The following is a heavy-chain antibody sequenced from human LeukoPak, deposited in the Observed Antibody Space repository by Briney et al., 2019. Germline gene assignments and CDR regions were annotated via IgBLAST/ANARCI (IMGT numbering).Heavy chain of an antibody. Sequence: GGSLRLSCAASGFTFSSYEMNWVRQAPGKGLEWVSGINWNGGSTGYADSVKGRFTISRDNAKNSLYLQMSSLRAEDTALYYCASGSYGDYVEYYFDYWGQGTLVTVSS. D-gene: IGHD4-17*01. V-gene: IGHV3-20*04. CDR2: INWNGGST. CDR1: GFTFSSYE. J-gene: IGHJ4*02. CDR3: ASGSYGDYVEYYFDY.